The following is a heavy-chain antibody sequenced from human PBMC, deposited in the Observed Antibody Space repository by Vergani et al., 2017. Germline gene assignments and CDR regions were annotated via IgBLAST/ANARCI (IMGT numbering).Heavy chain of an antibody. J-gene: IGHJ5*02. D-gene: IGHD6-6*01. CDR3: AKGLGTSSGGGWFDP. Sequence: EVQLEESGGGLVLPGRSLRLSCVASGFTSAGYVMHWVRQAPGKGLQWVSGISWNSNSIGYADSVKGRFTISRDNAKNSLYLQMNSLRAEDTALYYCAKGLGTSSGGGWFDPWGQGTLVTVSS. V-gene: IGHV3-9*02. CDR1: GFTSAGYV. CDR2: ISWNSNSI.